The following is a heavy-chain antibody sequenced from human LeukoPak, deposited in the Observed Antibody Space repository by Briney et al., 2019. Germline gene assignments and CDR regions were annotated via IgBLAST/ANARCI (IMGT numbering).Heavy chain of an antibody. CDR1: GYTFTGYY. CDR3: AKDHRGSYSILWGNAFDI. V-gene: IGHV1-2*02. J-gene: IGHJ3*02. Sequence: GASVKVSCKASGYTFTGYYMHWVRQAPGQGLEWMGWINPNSGGTNYAQKFQGRVTMTRDTSISTAYMELSRLRSDDTAVYYCAKDHRGSYSILWGNAFDIWGQGTMVTVSS. D-gene: IGHD1-26*01. CDR2: INPNSGGT.